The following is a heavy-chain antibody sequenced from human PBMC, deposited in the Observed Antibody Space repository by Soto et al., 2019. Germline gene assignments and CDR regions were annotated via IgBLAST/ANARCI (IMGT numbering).Heavy chain of an antibody. CDR1: GFTFSHAW. CDR2: IKSKADGETK. D-gene: IGHD4-4*01. Sequence: EMHLVDSGGGLVKPGGSLRLSCAASGFTFSHAWMSWVRQAPGKGLEWVGRIKSKADGETKDYGAPVRGRFTISRDDPQDILYLHMNSLRIEDTAVYYCCVIKRRDQYSTSGYWFDPWGPGTLVTVSS. V-gene: IGHV3-15*01. J-gene: IGHJ5*02. CDR3: CVIKRRDQYSTSGYWFDP.